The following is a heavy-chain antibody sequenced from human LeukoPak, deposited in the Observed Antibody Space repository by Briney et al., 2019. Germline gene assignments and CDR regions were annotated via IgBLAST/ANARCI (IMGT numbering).Heavy chain of an antibody. CDR1: GYRFTSYW. V-gene: IGHV5-51*01. D-gene: IGHD1-26*01. Sequence: GESLKISCKGSGYRFTSYWIGWVRQMPGKGLEWMGIIYPGDSNTRYSPSFQGQVTISAAKSISTAYLQWSSQKASDTAMYYCARHSGSYYIEYYFDYWGQGTLVTVSS. CDR3: ARHSGSYYIEYYFDY. CDR2: IYPGDSNT. J-gene: IGHJ4*02.